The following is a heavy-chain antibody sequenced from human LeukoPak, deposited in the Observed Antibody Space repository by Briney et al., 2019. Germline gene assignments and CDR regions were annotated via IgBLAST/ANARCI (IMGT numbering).Heavy chain of an antibody. Sequence: ASVTVSCKASGYTFTSYYMHWVRQAPGQGLEWMGIINPSGGSTSYAQKFQGRVTMTRDTSISTAYMELSRLRSDDTAVYYCARGRVVGANWFDPWGQGTLVTVSS. D-gene: IGHD1-26*01. V-gene: IGHV1-46*01. CDR3: ARGRVVGANWFDP. J-gene: IGHJ5*02. CDR1: GYTFTSYY. CDR2: INPSGGST.